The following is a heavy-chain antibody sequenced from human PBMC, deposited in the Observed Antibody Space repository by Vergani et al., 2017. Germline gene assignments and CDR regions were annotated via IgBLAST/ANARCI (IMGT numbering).Heavy chain of an antibody. D-gene: IGHD2-15*01. CDR1: GFTFSTYW. CDR2: IKEDESEK. J-gene: IGHJ1*01. CDR3: ARISGGSAPYLHY. V-gene: IGHV3-7*01. Sequence: EVQLVESGGGLVQPGGSLRLSCAASGFTFSTYWMSWVRQAPGKGLEWVANIKEDESEKYYVDSVKGRFTISRDNAKTTLYLQMNSLRDEDRGVYYCARISGGSAPYLHYWGQGTLVTVAS.